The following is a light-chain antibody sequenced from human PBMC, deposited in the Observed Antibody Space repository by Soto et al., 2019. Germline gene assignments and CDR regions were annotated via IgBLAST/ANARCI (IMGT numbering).Light chain of an antibody. V-gene: IGLV2-14*01. J-gene: IGLJ2*01. CDR1: INDVGDDNY. Sequence: QSVLTQPASVSGSPGQSITISCIGTINDVGDDNYVSWYQQHPGKAPKLMIYEVNNRPSGVSNRFSGSKSANTASLTISGLQAEDEADYFCLSYTTSRTLIFGGGTKVTVL. CDR3: LSYTTSRTLI. CDR2: EVN.